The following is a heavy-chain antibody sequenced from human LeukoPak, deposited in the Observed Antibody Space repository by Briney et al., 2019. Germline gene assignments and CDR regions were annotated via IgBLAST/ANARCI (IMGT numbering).Heavy chain of an antibody. D-gene: IGHD2-21*02. CDR1: GGSFSGYY. CDR3: ASQTYCGGDCYSSFDY. CDR2: INHSGST. J-gene: IGHJ4*02. V-gene: IGHV4-34*01. Sequence: PSETLSLTCAVYGGSFSGYYWSWIRQPPGKGLEWIGEINHSGSTNYNPSLKSRVTISVDMSKNQFSLKLSSVTAADTAVYYCASQTYCGGDCYSSFDYWGQGTLVTVSS.